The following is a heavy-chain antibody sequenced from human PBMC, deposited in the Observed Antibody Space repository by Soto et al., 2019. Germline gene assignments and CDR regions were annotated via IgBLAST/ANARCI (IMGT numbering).Heavy chain of an antibody. V-gene: IGHV1-69*06. CDR1: GGTFSSYA. CDR2: IIPIFGTA. D-gene: IGHD2-15*01. J-gene: IGHJ6*02. Sequence: GASVKVSYKASGGTFSSYAISWVRQAPGQGLEWMGGIIPIFGTANYAQKFQGRVTITADKSTSTAYMELSSLRSEDTAVYYCASSKDHIVVVVAATSRYYGMDVWGQGTTVTVSS. CDR3: ASSKDHIVVVVAATSRYYGMDV.